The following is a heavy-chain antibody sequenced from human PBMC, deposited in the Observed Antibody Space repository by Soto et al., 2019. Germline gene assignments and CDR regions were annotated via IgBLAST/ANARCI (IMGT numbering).Heavy chain of an antibody. CDR1: GGSISSGGYY. CDR2: IYYSGST. J-gene: IGHJ4*02. D-gene: IGHD6-6*01. CDR3: ARNQASIAARANFDY. V-gene: IGHV4-31*03. Sequence: SETLSLTCTVSGGSISSGGYYWSWIRQHPGKGLEWIGYIYYSGSTYYNPSLKSRVTISVDTSKNQFSLKLSSVTAADTAVYYCARNQASIAARANFDYWGQGTLVTVSS.